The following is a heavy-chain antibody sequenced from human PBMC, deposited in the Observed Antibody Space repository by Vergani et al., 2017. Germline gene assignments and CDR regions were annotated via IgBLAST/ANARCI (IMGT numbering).Heavy chain of an antibody. Sequence: QVQLVESGGGVVQPGRSLRLSCAASGFTFSSYGMHWVRQVPGKGLEWVAVVWYDGSNKYYGDSVKGRFTISRDNSKNTLYLQMNSLKTEDTAVYYCTTPTKWELRYYFDYWGQGTLVTVSS. CDR3: TTPTKWELRYYFDY. CDR2: VWYDGSNK. D-gene: IGHD3-9*01. CDR1: GFTFSSYG. V-gene: IGHV3-33*01. J-gene: IGHJ4*02.